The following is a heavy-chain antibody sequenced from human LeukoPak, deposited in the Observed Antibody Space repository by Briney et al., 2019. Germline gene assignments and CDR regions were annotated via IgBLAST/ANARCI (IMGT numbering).Heavy chain of an antibody. D-gene: IGHD4-17*01. CDR3: AKMGDYGDYAQPDY. CDR2: ISWNSGSI. CDR1: GLTFDDYA. Sequence: GGSLRLSCAASGLTFDDYAMHWVRQAPGKGLEWVSGISWNSGSIGYADSVKGRFTISRDNAKNSLYLQMNSLRAEDTALYYCAKMGDYGDYAQPDYWGQGTLVTVSS. V-gene: IGHV3-9*01. J-gene: IGHJ4*02.